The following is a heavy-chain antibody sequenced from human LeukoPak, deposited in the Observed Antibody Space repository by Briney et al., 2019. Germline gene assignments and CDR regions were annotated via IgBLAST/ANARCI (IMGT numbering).Heavy chain of an antibody. V-gene: IGHV1-2*06. CDR1: GYTFTGYY. Sequence: ASVKVSCKASGYTFTGYYMHWVRQAPGQGLEWMGRINPNSGGTNYVQKFQGRVTMTRDTSISTAYMELSRLRSDDTAVYYCARGRGRGYSYGYFDYWGQGTLVTVSS. J-gene: IGHJ4*02. CDR2: INPNSGGT. D-gene: IGHD5-18*01. CDR3: ARGRGRGYSYGYFDY.